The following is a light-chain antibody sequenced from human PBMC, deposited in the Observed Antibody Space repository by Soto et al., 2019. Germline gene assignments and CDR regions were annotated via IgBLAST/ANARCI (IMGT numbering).Light chain of an antibody. CDR2: EVS. CDR3: TSYGGANTLV. V-gene: IGLV2-8*01. Sequence: QSVLTQPPSASGSPGQSVTISCTGTSRDVGGYNYVSWYQQHPGKAPKLMIFEVSARPSGAPERFSGSKSGNTASLIVSGLQAEDEADYYCTSYGGANTLVFGGGTKLTVL. CDR1: SRDVGGYNY. J-gene: IGLJ2*01.